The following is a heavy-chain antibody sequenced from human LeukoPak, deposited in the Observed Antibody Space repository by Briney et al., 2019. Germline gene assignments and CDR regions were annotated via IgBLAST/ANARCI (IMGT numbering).Heavy chain of an antibody. D-gene: IGHD7-27*01. J-gene: IGHJ4*02. V-gene: IGHV3-11*04. CDR1: GFTFSNAW. CDR3: ARGHWGLDY. Sequence: KPGGSLRLSCAASGFTFSNAWMSWVRQAPGKGLETVSYIYNGGDTIYYADSVRGRFTISRDNAESSLYLQMNSLRAEDTAVYYCARGHWGLDYWGRGTLVTVSS. CDR2: IYNGGDTI.